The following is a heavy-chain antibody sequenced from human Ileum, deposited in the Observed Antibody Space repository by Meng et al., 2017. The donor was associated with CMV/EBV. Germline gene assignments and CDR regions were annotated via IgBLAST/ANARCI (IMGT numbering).Heavy chain of an antibody. CDR3: ARDNDGSSHYSQFDY. CDR2: LWYDGSRK. V-gene: IGHV3-33*01. J-gene: IGHJ4*02. D-gene: IGHD3-22*01. CDR1: GIPRNNYG. Sequence: SGIPRNNYGIHWVRQFPGKGLEWVAVLWYDGSRKYFADSVQGRFSISRDDSKNTVYLQMNSLRAEDTAVYYCARDNDGSSHYSQFDYWGQGTLVTVSS.